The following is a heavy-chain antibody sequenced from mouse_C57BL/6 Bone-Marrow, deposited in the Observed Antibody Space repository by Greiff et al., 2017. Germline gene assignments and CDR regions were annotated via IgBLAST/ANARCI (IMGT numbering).Heavy chain of an antibody. Sequence: QVQLQQPGAELVMPGASVKLSCKASGYTFTSYWMHWVKQRPGQGLEWIGEFDPSDSYTNYNQKFKGKSTLTVDKSSSTAYMQLSSLTSEDSAVYYCAREDYYGSSWYFDVWGTGTTVTVSS. J-gene: IGHJ1*03. V-gene: IGHV1-69*01. CDR1: GYTFTSYW. CDR2: FDPSDSYT. D-gene: IGHD1-1*01. CDR3: AREDYYGSSWYFDV.